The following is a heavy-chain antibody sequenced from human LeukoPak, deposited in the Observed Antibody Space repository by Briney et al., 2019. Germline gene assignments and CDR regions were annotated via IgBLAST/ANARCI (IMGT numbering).Heavy chain of an antibody. CDR1: GFTFSNYT. D-gene: IGHD2-2*03. CDR3: AKDGGLWISAHWGDS. Sequence: PGGSLRLSCAASGFTFSNYTMSWVRQAPGKGLKWVSTLSTGGGNTYYADSVQGRSTVSRDDSKNTLYLQMNSLRAEDTAVYYCAKDGGLWISAHWGDSWGRGTLVTVSS. CDR2: LSTGGGNT. V-gene: IGHV3-23*01. J-gene: IGHJ4*02.